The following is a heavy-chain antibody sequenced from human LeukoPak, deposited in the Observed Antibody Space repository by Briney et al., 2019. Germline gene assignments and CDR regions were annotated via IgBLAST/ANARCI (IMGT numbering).Heavy chain of an antibody. CDR1: GFTFSSYA. CDR3: ARNTAMVDYGMDV. V-gene: IGHV3-23*01. Sequence: GGSLRLSCAASGFTFSSYAMSWVRQAPGKGLEWVSAISGSGGSTYYADSVKGRFTISRDNSKNTVYLQMNSLRAEDTAVYYCARNTAMVDYGMDVWGQGTTVTVSS. D-gene: IGHD5-18*01. J-gene: IGHJ6*02. CDR2: ISGSGGST.